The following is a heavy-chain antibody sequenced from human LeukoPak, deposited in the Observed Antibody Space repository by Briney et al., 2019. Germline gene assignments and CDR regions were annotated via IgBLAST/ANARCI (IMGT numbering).Heavy chain of an antibody. Sequence: ASVKVSCKASGYTFTSYYMHWVRQAPGQGLEWMGIINPSGGSTSYAQKFQGRVTMTRDTSTSTVHMELSSLRSEDTAVYYCARSSAGFWSGYYFDYWGQGTLVTVSS. D-gene: IGHD3-3*01. CDR1: GYTFTSYY. V-gene: IGHV1-46*01. CDR3: ARSSAGFWSGYYFDY. J-gene: IGHJ4*02. CDR2: INPSGGST.